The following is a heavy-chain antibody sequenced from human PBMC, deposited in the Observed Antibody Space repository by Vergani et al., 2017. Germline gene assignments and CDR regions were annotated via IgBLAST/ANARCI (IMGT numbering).Heavy chain of an antibody. CDR3: ASRVSAGGGLDT. V-gene: IGHV3-21*02. J-gene: IGHJ5*02. CDR2: ITSTGATI. D-gene: IGHD2-15*01. CDR1: GFTFKNNT. Sequence: VQLVESGGGVVQPGGSLRLSCGASGFTFKNNTMTWVRQSPGKGLEWVSSITSTGATINYADSVKGRFTISRDNAKKFLYLQMNNLRAEDTALYYCASRVSAGGGLDTWGQGTLVTVS.